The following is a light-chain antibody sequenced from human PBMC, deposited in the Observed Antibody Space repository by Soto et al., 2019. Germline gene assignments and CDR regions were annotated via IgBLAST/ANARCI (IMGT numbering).Light chain of an antibody. J-gene: IGLJ2*01. Sequence: QSVLTQPPSVSGAPGQRVTISCTGSSSNIGAGYDVHWYQQLPGTAPKLLVYGYNNRPSGVPDRFSVSKSGTSASLTITGLQTEDEADYYCQSYDSSLSAWVFGGGTKLPS. CDR1: SSNIGAGYD. V-gene: IGLV1-40*01. CDR3: QSYDSSLSAWV. CDR2: GYN.